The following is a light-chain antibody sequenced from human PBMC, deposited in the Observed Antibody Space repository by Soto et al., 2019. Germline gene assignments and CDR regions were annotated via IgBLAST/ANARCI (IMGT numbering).Light chain of an antibody. Sequence: DIVMTQSPLSLPVTPGEPASISCRSSQSLLHWNGKNYLDWYLQKPGQSPQLLIYLGSNRASGVPDRFSGSGSGTDFTLKISRVEAEDVGVYYCMQTLQTPQLTFGGGTKVEIK. J-gene: IGKJ4*01. CDR2: LGS. CDR3: MQTLQTPQLT. V-gene: IGKV2-28*01. CDR1: QSLLHWNGKNY.